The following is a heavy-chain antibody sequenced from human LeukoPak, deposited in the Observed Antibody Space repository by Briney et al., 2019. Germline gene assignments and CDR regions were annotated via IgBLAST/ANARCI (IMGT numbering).Heavy chain of an antibody. V-gene: IGHV4-34*01. CDR1: GGSFSGYY. CDR3: ATLYSSSSAWFDP. D-gene: IGHD6-6*01. J-gene: IGHJ5*02. CDR2: INHSGST. Sequence: PSETLSLTCAVYGGSFSGYYWSWIRQPPGKGLEWIGEINHSGSTNYNPSLKSRVTISVDTSKNQFSLKLSSVTAADTAVYYCATLYSSSSAWFDPWGQGTLVTVSS.